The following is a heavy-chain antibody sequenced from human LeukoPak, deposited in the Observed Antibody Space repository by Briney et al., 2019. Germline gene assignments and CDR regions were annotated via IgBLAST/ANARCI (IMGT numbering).Heavy chain of an antibody. D-gene: IGHD3-22*01. CDR3: GSSGYYSRFGYYFDY. CDR2: IIPIFGTA. V-gene: IGHV1-69*06. Sequence: ASVKVSCKASGGTFSSYAISWVRQAPGQGLEWMGGIIPIFGTANYAQKFQGRVTITADKSTSTAYMELSSLRSEDTAVYYCGSSGYYSRFGYYFDYWGQGTLVIVSP. CDR1: GGTFSSYA. J-gene: IGHJ4*02.